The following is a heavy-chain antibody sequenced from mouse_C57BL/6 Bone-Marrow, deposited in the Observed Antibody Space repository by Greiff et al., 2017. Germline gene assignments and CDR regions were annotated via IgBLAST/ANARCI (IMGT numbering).Heavy chain of an antibody. Sequence: EVQLQQSGPVLVKPGASVKMSCKASGYTFPDYYMNWVKQSHGKSLEWIGVLNPYNGGSSSNPKFKGKATLTVDKSSSTAYMELNSLTSEDSAVYYCASRDDGSLFDYWGQGTTPTVSS. V-gene: IGHV1-19*01. CDR2: LNPYNGGS. CDR3: ASRDDGSLFDY. CDR1: GYTFPDYY. D-gene: IGHD2-3*01. J-gene: IGHJ2*01.